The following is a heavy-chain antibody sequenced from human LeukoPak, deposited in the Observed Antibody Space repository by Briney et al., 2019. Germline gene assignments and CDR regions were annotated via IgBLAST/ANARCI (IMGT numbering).Heavy chain of an antibody. CDR3: AKVREFRGYYYYGMDV. Sequence: GGSLRLSCAASGFTFDDYAMHWVRQAPGKGLEWVSGISWNSDSIGYADSVRGRFTISRDNAKNSLYLQMNSLRAEDTALYYCAKVREFRGYYYYGMDVWGQGTTVTVSS. J-gene: IGHJ6*02. CDR1: GFTFDDYA. V-gene: IGHV3-9*01. D-gene: IGHD3-10*01. CDR2: ISWNSDSI.